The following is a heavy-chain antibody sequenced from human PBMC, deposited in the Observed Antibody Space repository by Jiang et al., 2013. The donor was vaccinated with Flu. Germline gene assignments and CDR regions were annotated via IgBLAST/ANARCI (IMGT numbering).Heavy chain of an antibody. CDR1: GGSISSYY. V-gene: IGHV4-4*07. J-gene: IGHJ4*02. CDR3: ARESYGDYHLDY. CDR2: IYSSGST. D-gene: IGHD4-17*01. Sequence: TLSLTCTVSGGSISSYYWIWIRQPAEKGLEWIGRIYSSGSTNYNPSLKSRVTMSVDMSKSHFSLELSSVTAADTAVYYCARESYGDYHLDYWGQGTLVTVSS.